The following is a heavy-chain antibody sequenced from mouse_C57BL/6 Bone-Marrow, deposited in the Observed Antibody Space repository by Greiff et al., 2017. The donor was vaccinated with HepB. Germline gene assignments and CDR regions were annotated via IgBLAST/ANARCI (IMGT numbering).Heavy chain of an antibody. CDR1: GYTFTSYW. D-gene: IGHD1-1*01. Sequence: VQLQQSGAELAKPGASVKLSCKASGYTFTSYWMHWVKQRPGQGLEWIGYINPSSGYTKYNQKFKDKATLTAYKSSSTAYMQLSSLTYEDSAVYYCARFLWYYGRSGAMDYWGQGTSVTVSS. CDR2: INPSSGYT. CDR3: ARFLWYYGRSGAMDY. V-gene: IGHV1-7*01. J-gene: IGHJ4*01.